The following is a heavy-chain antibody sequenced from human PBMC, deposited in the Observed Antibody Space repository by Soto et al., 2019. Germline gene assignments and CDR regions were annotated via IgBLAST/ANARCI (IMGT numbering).Heavy chain of an antibody. CDR3: ARVPPNIVVVPAASDYYYYVMDV. J-gene: IGHJ6*02. D-gene: IGHD2-2*01. V-gene: IGHV1-18*01. Sequence: ASVKVSCKASGYTSTSHGISWVRQAPGQGLEWMGWISGYNGNTNYAQKLQGRVTMTTDTSTSTAYMELRSLRSDDTGVYYCARVPPNIVVVPAASDYYYYVMDVWGQGTTVTVSS. CDR2: ISGYNGNT. CDR1: GYTSTSHG.